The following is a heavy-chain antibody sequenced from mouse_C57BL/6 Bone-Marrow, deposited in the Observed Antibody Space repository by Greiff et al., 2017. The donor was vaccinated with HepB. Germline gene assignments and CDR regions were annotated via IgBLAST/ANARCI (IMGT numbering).Heavy chain of an antibody. V-gene: IGHV5-4*03. Sequence: EVKVVESGGGLVKPGGSLKLSCAASGFTFSSYAMSWVRQTPEKRLEWVATISDGGSYTYYPDNVKGRFTISRDNAKNNLYLQMSHLKSEDTAMYYCARYGNYNAMDYWGQGTSVTVSS. CDR3: ARYGNYNAMDY. CDR1: GFTFSSYA. J-gene: IGHJ4*01. D-gene: IGHD2-1*01. CDR2: ISDGGSYT.